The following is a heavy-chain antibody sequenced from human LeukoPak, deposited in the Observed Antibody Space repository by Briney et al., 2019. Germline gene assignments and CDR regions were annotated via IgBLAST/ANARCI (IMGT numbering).Heavy chain of an antibody. J-gene: IGHJ2*01. CDR3: ARGWWSVADNYWYFDL. CDR2: ISYDGSNK. V-gene: IGHV3-30*03. D-gene: IGHD6-19*01. Sequence: GRSLRLSCAASGFTFSSYGMHWVRQAPGKGLEWVAVISYDGSNKYYADSVKGRFTISRDNSKNTLYLQMNSLRAEDTAVYYCARGWWSVADNYWYFDLWGRGTLVTVSS. CDR1: GFTFSSYG.